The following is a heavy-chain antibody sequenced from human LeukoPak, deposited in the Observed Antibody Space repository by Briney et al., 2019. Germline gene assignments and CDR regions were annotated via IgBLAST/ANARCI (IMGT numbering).Heavy chain of an antibody. CDR1: GYTFTDYY. CDR2: VDPRSGIT. CDR3: ATDNYGMLDY. D-gene: IGHD3-9*01. V-gene: IGHV1-2*02. J-gene: IGHJ4*02. Sequence: ASVKVSCRASGYTFTDYYIHWVRRAPGQGLEWMGWVDPRSGITKCTQKSQGRVTMTRDTSINTVYVDLSGLTFDDTAVYYCATDNYGMLDYWGQGTLVTVSS.